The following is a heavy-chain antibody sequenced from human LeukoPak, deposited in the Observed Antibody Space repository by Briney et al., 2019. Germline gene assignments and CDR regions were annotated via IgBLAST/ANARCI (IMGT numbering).Heavy chain of an antibody. CDR1: GGTFSSYA. D-gene: IGHD6-13*01. CDR2: IIPILGIA. J-gene: IGHJ4*02. CDR3: AREARRYSSSWYGGIYFDY. V-gene: IGHV1-69*04. Sequence: SVKVSCKASGGTFSSYAISWVRQAPGQGLEWMGRIIPILGIANYAQKFQGRVTITADKSTCTAYMELSSLRSEDTAVYYCAREARRYSSSWYGGIYFDYWGQGTLVTVSS.